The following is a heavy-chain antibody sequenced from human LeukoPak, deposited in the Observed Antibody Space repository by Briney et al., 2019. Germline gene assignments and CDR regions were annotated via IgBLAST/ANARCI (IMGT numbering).Heavy chain of an antibody. D-gene: IGHD5-24*01. CDR2: IYYSGST. CDR3: ARHGRRDGYNYFVY. V-gene: IGHV4-59*01. Sequence: SETLSLTCTVSGGSISSYYWSWIRQPPGKGLEWIGYIYYSGSTNYNPPLKSRVTISVDTSKNQFSLKLSSVTAADTAVYYCARHGRRDGYNYFVYWGQGTLVTVSS. CDR1: GGSISSYY. J-gene: IGHJ4*02.